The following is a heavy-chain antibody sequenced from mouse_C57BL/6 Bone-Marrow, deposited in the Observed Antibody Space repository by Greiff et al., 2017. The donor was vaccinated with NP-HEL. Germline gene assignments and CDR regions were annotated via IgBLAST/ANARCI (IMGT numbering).Heavy chain of an antibody. CDR3: ARSFITTVVAPRYYAMDY. CDR1: GYTFTSYW. CDR2: IHPNSGST. Sequence: VQLQQPGAELVKPGASVKLSCKASGYTFTSYWMHWVKQRPGQGLEWIGMIHPNSGSTNYNEKFKSKATLTVDKSSSTAYMQLSSLTSEDSAVYYCARSFITTVVAPRYYAMDYWGQGTSVTVSS. D-gene: IGHD1-1*01. J-gene: IGHJ4*01. V-gene: IGHV1-64*01.